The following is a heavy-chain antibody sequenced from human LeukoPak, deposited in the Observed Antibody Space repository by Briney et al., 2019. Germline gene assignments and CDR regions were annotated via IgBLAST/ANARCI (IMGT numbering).Heavy chain of an antibody. D-gene: IGHD6-19*01. J-gene: IGHJ4*02. CDR3: AKGIEFLSSGWLDY. CDR2: ISSSSSYI. Sequence: GGSLRLSCAASGFTFSSYSMNWVRQPPGKGLEWVSSISSSSSYIYYADSVKGRFTISRDNAKNSLYLQMNSLRAEDTAVYYCAKGIEFLSSGWLDYWGQGTLVTVSS. V-gene: IGHV3-21*01. CDR1: GFTFSSYS.